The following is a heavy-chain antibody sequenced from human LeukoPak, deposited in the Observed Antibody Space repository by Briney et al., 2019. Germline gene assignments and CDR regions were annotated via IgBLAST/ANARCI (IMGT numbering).Heavy chain of an antibody. J-gene: IGHJ5*02. CDR2: IYHSGST. CDR1: GGSISSSNL. Sequence: SETLSLTCAVSGGSISSSNLWSLVRQPPGKGLEGIVEIYHSGSTNYNASLKSRFTISVDNSKNQFSLNLSSVNAEATAVYYCARGVLWFGELLPWFDPWGQGTLVTVSS. D-gene: IGHD3-10*01. V-gene: IGHV4-4*02. CDR3: ARGVLWFGELLPWFDP.